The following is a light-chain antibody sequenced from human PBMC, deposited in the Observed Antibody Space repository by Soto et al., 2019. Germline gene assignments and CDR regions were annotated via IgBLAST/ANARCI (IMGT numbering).Light chain of an antibody. Sequence: IVMTQSPATLSVSPGERATLSCRASQSVSSNLAWYQQKPGQAPRLLIYGASTRATGIPARFSGSGSGTKFTPTISSLQSEDFAVYYCQQYNNWPRTFGQGTKVDIK. CDR3: QQYNNWPRT. J-gene: IGKJ1*01. V-gene: IGKV3-15*01. CDR2: GAS. CDR1: QSVSSN.